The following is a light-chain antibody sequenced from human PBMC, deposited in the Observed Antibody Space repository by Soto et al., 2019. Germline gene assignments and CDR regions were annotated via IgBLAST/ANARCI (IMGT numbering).Light chain of an antibody. CDR3: QQRSTL. CDR1: QSLNIN. J-gene: IGKJ4*01. CDR2: DAS. V-gene: IGKV3-11*01. Sequence: EIVMTQSPATLSVSPGERATLSCRASQSLNINLAWYQQKPGQAPRLLIYDASNRATGIPARFSGSGSGTDFTLTISSLEPEDFAVYYCQQRSTLFGGGTKVEIK.